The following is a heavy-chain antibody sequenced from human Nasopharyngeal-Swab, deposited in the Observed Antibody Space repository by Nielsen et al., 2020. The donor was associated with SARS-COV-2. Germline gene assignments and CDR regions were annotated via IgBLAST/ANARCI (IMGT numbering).Heavy chain of an antibody. Sequence: WIRQPPGKGLEWVAVIWCDGSNKYYADSVKGRFTISRDNSKNTLYLQMNSLRAEDTAVYYCARDLYGMDVWGQGTTVTVSS. CDR3: ARDLYGMDV. CDR2: IWCDGSNK. V-gene: IGHV3-33*01. D-gene: IGHD2-8*01. J-gene: IGHJ6*02.